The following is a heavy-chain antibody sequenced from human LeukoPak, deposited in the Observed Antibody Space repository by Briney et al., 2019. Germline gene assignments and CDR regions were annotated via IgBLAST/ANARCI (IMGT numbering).Heavy chain of an antibody. CDR2: IYYSGST. CDR3: ARDSRTYDAFVI. Sequence: SQTLSLTCTVSGGSISSGGYYWSWIRQHPGKGLEWIGYIYYSGSTYYNPSLKSRVTISVDTSKNQFSLKLSSVTAADTAVYYCARDSRTYDAFVIWGQGTMVTVSS. CDR1: GGSISSGGYY. V-gene: IGHV4-31*03. J-gene: IGHJ3*02.